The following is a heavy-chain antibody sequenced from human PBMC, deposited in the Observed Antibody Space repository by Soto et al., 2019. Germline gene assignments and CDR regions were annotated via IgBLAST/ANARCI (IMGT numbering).Heavy chain of an antibody. J-gene: IGHJ6*03. Sequence: SETLSLTCAVYGGSFSGYYWSWIRQPPGKGLEWIGEINHSGSTNYNPSLKSRVTISVDTSKNQFSLKLSSVTAADTAVYYCARAVVRGVIRSYYMDVWGKGTTVTVSS. CDR1: GGSFSGYY. CDR2: INHSGST. D-gene: IGHD3-10*01. CDR3: ARAVVRGVIRSYYMDV. V-gene: IGHV4-34*01.